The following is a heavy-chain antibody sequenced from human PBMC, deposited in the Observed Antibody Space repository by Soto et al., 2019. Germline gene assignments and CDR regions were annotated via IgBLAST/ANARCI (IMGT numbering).Heavy chain of an antibody. CDR3: AREDIVVVPAAIHYFDY. CDR2: ISSSSITI. D-gene: IGHD2-2*01. J-gene: IGHJ4*02. Sequence: GGSLRLSCAASGFTFSSYSMNWVRQAPGKGLEGVSYISSSSITIYYAGLVKGRFTISRDNAKNSLYLQMNSLRAEDTAVYYCAREDIVVVPAAIHYFDYWGQGTLVTVSS. CDR1: GFTFSSYS. V-gene: IGHV3-48*01.